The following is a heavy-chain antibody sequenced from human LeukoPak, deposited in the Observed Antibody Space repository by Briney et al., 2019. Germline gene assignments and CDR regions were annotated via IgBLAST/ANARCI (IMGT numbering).Heavy chain of an antibody. Sequence: PGTSLRLSCAASGFSLTHDAIHWVRQAPGKGLEWVSAISGSGGSTYYADSVKGRFTISRDNSKNTLYLQMNSLRAEDTAVYYCARIDYWGQGTLVTVSS. V-gene: IGHV3-23*01. CDR1: GFSLTHDA. J-gene: IGHJ4*02. CDR2: ISGSGGST. CDR3: ARIDY.